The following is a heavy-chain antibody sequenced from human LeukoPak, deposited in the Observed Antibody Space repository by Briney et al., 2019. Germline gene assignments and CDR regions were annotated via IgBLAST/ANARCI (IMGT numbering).Heavy chain of an antibody. CDR2: IYYSGST. V-gene: IGHV4-39*07. D-gene: IGHD6-19*01. CDR3: AREGRQWLVRGFDY. CDR1: GGSISSSSYY. Sequence: SETLSLTCTVSGGSISSSSYYWGWIRQPPGKGLEWIGSIYYSGSTYYNPSLKSRVTISVDTSKNQFSLKLSSVTAADTAVYYCAREGRQWLVRGFDYWGQGTLVTVSS. J-gene: IGHJ4*02.